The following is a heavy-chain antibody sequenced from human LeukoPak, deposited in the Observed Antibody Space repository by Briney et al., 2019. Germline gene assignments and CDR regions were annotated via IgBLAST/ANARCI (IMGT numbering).Heavy chain of an antibody. CDR3: ATDRGXFVLDY. V-gene: IGHV3-7*01. Sequence: GGSLRLSCRGSDFTFNAYWMTWVRQAPGKGLQWVANIKEDGSEIYYVDSVKGRFTISRDNAKNSVYLQMNSLRVDDTAVYYCATDRGXFVLDYWGQGSLVTVSS. CDR1: DFTFNAYW. CDR2: IKEDGSEI. D-gene: IGHD3-10*02. J-gene: IGHJ4*02.